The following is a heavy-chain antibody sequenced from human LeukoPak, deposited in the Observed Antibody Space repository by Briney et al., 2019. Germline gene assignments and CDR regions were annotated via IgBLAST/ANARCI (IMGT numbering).Heavy chain of an antibody. J-gene: IGHJ4*02. CDR2: IDPSDSYT. Sequence: GESLKISCKGSGYSFSSYWITWVRQMPGKGLEWMGRIDPSDSYTNYSPSFQGRVTISADKSISTAYLQWSSLKASDTAVYYCARHVPYTSSWYFDYWDQGTLVTVSS. D-gene: IGHD6-13*01. V-gene: IGHV5-10-1*01. CDR3: ARHVPYTSSWYFDY. CDR1: GYSFSSYW.